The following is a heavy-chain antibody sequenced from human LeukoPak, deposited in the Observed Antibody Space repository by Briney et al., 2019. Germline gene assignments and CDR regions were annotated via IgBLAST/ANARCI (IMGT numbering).Heavy chain of an antibody. Sequence: KSSETLSLTCAVYGGSFSGYYWSWIRQPPGKGLEWIGEINHSGSTNYNPSLKSRVTISVDTSKNQFSLKLSSVTAADTAVYYCARLGYYDSSSYYTDVWGKGTTVTVSS. CDR2: INHSGST. D-gene: IGHD3-22*01. J-gene: IGHJ6*03. CDR3: ARLGYYDSSSYYTDV. V-gene: IGHV4-34*01. CDR1: GGSFSGYY.